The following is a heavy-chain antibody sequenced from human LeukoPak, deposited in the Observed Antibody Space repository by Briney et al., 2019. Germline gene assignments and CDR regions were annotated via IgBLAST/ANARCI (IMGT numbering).Heavy chain of an antibody. J-gene: IGHJ4*02. V-gene: IGHV3-21*01. CDR2: ISSSSSYI. D-gene: IGHD3-10*01. CDR1: GFTFSSYS. CDR3: ARDKSPRAYYGSGNGDY. Sequence: PGGSLRLSCAASGFTFSSYSMNWVRHAPGKGLEWVSSISSSSSYIYYADSVKGRFTISRDNAKNSLYLQMNSLRAEDTAVYYCARDKSPRAYYGSGNGDYWGQGTLVTVSS.